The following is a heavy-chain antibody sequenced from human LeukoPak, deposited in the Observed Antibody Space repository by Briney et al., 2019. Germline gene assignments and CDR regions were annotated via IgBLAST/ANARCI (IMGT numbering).Heavy chain of an antibody. CDR2: ISSSSNTI. V-gene: IGHV3-48*02. J-gene: IGHJ4*02. Sequence: PGGSLRLSCAASGFTFSSYSMNWVRQAPGKGLEWVSYISSSSNTIYYADSVKGRFTISRDNAKNSLYLQMNSLRDEDTALYYCVTDTSMGGLFDYWGQGTLVTASS. CDR1: GFTFSSYS. CDR3: VTDTSMGGLFDY. D-gene: IGHD5-18*01.